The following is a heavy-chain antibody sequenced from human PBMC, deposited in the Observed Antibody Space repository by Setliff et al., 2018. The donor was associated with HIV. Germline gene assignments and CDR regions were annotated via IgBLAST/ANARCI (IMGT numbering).Heavy chain of an antibody. CDR3: ARAAAGNSGPFDL. Sequence: SETLSLTCTVSASGTYYWSWIRQPAGKGLEWIGRVASRGDTNYNPSLKSRVTMSVDTSKNQFFLKLTSVTASDTAVYYCARAAAGNSGPFDLWGQGSPVTVSS. CDR1: ASGTYY. V-gene: IGHV4-4*07. J-gene: IGHJ4*02. D-gene: IGHD3-10*01. CDR2: VASRGDT.